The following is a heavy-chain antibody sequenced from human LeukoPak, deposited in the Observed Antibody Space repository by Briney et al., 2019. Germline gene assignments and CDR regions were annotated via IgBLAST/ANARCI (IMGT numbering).Heavy chain of an antibody. CDR2: IYYSGST. D-gene: IGHD3-10*01. CDR1: GGSISSYY. CDR3: ARHVDYYGSFDY. J-gene: IGHJ4*02. V-gene: IGHV4-59*08. Sequence: PSETLSLTCTVSGGSISSYYWSWIRQPPGKGLEWIGYIYYSGSTNYNPSLKSRVTISVDTSKNQFSLKLSSVTAADTAVYYCARHVDYYGSFDYWGQGTLVTVSS.